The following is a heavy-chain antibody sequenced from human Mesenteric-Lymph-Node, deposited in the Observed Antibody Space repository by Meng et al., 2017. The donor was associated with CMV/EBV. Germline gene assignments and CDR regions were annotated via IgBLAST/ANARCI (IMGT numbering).Heavy chain of an antibody. Sequence: GGSLRLSCTASGFTFSDYWMTWVRQAPGKGLEWVANIKEDGSEKYYMDSMKGRFTISRDNARNSLYLQMNSLRDEDTAVYYCATVGGFCTSTSCYYFDHWGQGSLVTVSS. J-gene: IGHJ4*01. D-gene: IGHD2-2*01. V-gene: IGHV3-7*01. CDR2: IKEDGSEK. CDR1: GFTFSDYW. CDR3: ATVGGFCTSTSCYYFDH.